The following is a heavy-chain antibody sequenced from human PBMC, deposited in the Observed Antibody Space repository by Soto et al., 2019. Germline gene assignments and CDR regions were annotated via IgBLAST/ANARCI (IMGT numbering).Heavy chain of an antibody. CDR3: VISTGKFYADVDY. CDR2: LSGNSDIV. Sequence: PGGSLRLSCVTSGFFFDNYAMHWVRQAPGKGPEWVSGLSGNSDIVAYADSVKGRFTISRDNAKKSLFLQMNNLRPEDTALYYCVISTGKFYADVDYWGQGTQVTVSS. D-gene: IGHD7-27*01. CDR1: GFFFDNYA. J-gene: IGHJ4*02. V-gene: IGHV3-9*01.